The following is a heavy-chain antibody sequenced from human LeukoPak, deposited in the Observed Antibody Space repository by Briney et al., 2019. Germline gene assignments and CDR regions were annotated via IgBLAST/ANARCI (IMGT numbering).Heavy chain of an antibody. J-gene: IGHJ4*02. Sequence: SETLSLTCAVYSGSFSGYYWSWIRQTPEKGLEWMGHIHTSGASRYYPSLESRLTLSIDTSRNHLSLKLTSVTAADTAVYFCARLGSYHDFWGQGALVTVSS. CDR2: IHTSGAS. D-gene: IGHD1-26*01. V-gene: IGHV4-4*09. CDR3: ARLGSYHDF. CDR1: SGSFSGYY.